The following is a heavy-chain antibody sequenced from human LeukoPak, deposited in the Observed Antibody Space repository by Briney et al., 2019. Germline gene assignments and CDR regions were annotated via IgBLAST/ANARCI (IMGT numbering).Heavy chain of an antibody. D-gene: IGHD6-6*01. CDR2: INHSGST. V-gene: IGHV4-34*01. J-gene: IGHJ6*03. CDR1: GGSFSGYY. Sequence: SETLSLTCAVYGGSFSGYYWSWIRQPPGKGLEWIGEINHSGSTNYNPSLKSRVTISVDTSKNQFSLKLSSVTAADTAVYYCASARPYYYYMDVWGKGTTVTVSS. CDR3: ASARPYYYYMDV.